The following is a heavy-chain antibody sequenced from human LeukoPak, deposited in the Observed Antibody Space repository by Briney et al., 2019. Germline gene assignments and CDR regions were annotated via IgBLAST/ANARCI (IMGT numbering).Heavy chain of an antibody. CDR3: AKDHESSGSGELGF. CDR2: ISSSGSTI. D-gene: IGHD3-10*01. Sequence: GGSLRLSCAASGFTFSDYYMSWIRQAPGKGLEWVSYISSSGSTIYYADSVKGRFTISRDNAKNSLYLQMNSLRAEDTAVYYCAKDHESSGSGELGFWGQGTLVTVSS. CDR1: GFTFSDYY. J-gene: IGHJ4*02. V-gene: IGHV3-11*04.